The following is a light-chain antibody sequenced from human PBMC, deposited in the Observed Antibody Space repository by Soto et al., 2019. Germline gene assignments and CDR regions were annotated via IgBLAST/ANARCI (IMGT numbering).Light chain of an antibody. CDR3: GADHGSGSNFVVV. Sequence: QSVLTQPPSASASLGASVTLTCTLSSGYSNYKVDWYQQRPGKGPRFVMRVGTGGIVGSKGDGIPARFSVLGSGLNRYLTIKNIQEEDESDYHCGADHGSGSNFVVVFGGGTKRTVL. V-gene: IGLV9-49*01. CDR2: VGTGGIVG. CDR1: SGYSNYK. J-gene: IGLJ2*01.